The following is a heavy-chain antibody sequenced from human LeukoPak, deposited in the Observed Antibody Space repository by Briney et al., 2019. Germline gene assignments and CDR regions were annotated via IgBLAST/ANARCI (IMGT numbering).Heavy chain of an antibody. Sequence: SETLSLTCTVSGGSISSYYWSWIRQPPGKGLEWIGYIYYSGSTYYNPSLKSRVTISVDTSKNQFSLKLSSVTAADTAVYYCASGRYYYDSSGTKIQDAFDIWGQGTMVTVSS. D-gene: IGHD3-22*01. CDR3: ASGRYYYDSSGTKIQDAFDI. V-gene: IGHV4-30-4*01. J-gene: IGHJ3*02. CDR1: GGSISSYY. CDR2: IYYSGST.